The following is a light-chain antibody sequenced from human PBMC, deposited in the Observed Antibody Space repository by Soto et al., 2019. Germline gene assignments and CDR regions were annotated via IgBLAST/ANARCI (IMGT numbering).Light chain of an antibody. V-gene: IGKV3-15*01. CDR1: QTIYNN. CDR3: QQYRDWPLT. Sequence: EIVMTQSPATLSVSPGERATLSCRASQTIYNNLAWYQQKLGQAPRLLIYGASARATDIPARFSGSGSGTAFTLTISGLQSEDFAIYYCQQYRDWPLTFGGGTKVEIK. CDR2: GAS. J-gene: IGKJ4*01.